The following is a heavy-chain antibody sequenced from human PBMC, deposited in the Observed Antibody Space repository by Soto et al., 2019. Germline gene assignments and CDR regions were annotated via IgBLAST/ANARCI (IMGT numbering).Heavy chain of an antibody. J-gene: IGHJ4*02. D-gene: IGHD6-19*01. Sequence: TLSLPCTVSGGSISGYFWSWIRQPAGKGVEWIGRIYSSGSTNYNPSLKSRVTMSIDTSKNQFSLKLSSVTAADTAVYYCARDMPPDVAVAANWGQGTPGTVS. V-gene: IGHV4-4*07. CDR2: IYSSGST. CDR1: GGSISGYF. CDR3: ARDMPPDVAVAAN.